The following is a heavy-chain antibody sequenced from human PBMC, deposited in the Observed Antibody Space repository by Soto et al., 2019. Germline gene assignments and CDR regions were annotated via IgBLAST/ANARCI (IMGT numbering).Heavy chain of an antibody. CDR3: ARERGGHCSSTSCYYYFDY. V-gene: IGHV4-59*01. CDR2: IYYSGST. D-gene: IGHD2-2*01. J-gene: IGHJ4*02. CDR1: GGSISSYY. Sequence: SETLSLTCTVSGGSISSYYWSWIRQPPGKGLEWIGYIYYSGSTNYNPSLKSRVTISVDTSKNQFSLKLSSVTAADTAVYYCARERGGHCSSTSCYYYFDYWGQGTLVTVSS.